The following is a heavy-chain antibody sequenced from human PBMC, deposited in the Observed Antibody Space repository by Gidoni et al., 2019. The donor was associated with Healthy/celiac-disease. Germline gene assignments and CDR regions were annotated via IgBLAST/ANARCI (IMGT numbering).Heavy chain of an antibody. D-gene: IGHD1-1*01. V-gene: IGHV3-21*01. CDR3: AREGTGICYFDL. CDR1: GFTFSRYS. J-gene: IGHJ2*01. Sequence: EVQLVESGGGLVKPGGSLRLSRAAAGFTFSRYSMNWVRQAPGKGLEWVSSISTSRSFIYYADSMKGRFTISRDNANNSLYLQMNSLRADDTAMYYCAREGTGICYFDLWGRGTLVTVSS. CDR2: ISTSRSFI.